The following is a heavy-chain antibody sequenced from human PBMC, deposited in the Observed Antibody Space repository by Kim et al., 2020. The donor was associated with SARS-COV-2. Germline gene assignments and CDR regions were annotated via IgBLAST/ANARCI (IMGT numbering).Heavy chain of an antibody. V-gene: IGHV4-34*01. D-gene: IGHD3-10*01. Sequence: SETLSLTCAVYGGSFSGYYWSWIRQPPGKGLEWIGEINHSGSTNYNPSLKSRVTISVDTSKNQFSLKLSSVTAADTAVYYCAYGEARYYYYGMDVWGQGTTVTVSS. CDR1: GGSFSGYY. CDR2: INHSGST. CDR3: AYGEARYYYYGMDV. J-gene: IGHJ6*02.